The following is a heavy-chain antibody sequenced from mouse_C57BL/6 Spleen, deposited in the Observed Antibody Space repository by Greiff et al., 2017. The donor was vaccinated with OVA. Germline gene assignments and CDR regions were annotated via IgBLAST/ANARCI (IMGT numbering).Heavy chain of an antibody. Sequence: VQLQQSGPVLVKPGASVKMSCKASGYTFTDYYMNWVKQSHGKSLEWIGVINPYNGGTSYNQKFKGKATLTVDKSSSTAYMELNSLTSEDSAVYYCARSAYYDYDGAWFAYWGQGTLVTVSA. J-gene: IGHJ3*01. V-gene: IGHV1-19*01. CDR3: ARSAYYDYDGAWFAY. CDR2: INPYNGGT. D-gene: IGHD2-4*01. CDR1: GYTFTDYY.